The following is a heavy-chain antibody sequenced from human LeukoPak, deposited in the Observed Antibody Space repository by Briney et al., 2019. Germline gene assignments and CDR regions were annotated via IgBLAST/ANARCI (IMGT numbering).Heavy chain of an antibody. J-gene: IGHJ4*02. V-gene: IGHV3-74*01. D-gene: IGHD4-17*01. CDR1: GFTFSSYW. CDR3: ARDRGLPHRHCDY. Sequence: PGGSLRLSCAASGFTFSSYWMHWVRQAPGKGLVWVSRINSDGSSTSYADSVKGRFTISRDNAKNTLYLQMNSLRAEDTAVYYYARDRGLPHRHCDYWGQGTMVTVSS. CDR2: INSDGSST.